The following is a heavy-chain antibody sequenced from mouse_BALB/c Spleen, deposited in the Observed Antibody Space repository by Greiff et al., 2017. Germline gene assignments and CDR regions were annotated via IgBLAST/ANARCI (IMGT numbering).Heavy chain of an antibody. J-gene: IGHJ2*01. D-gene: IGHD2-1*01. CDR2: IWSGGST. CDR1: GFSLTSYG. CDR3: ARMGNYRFDD. Sequence: VQVVESGPGLVQPSQSLSITCTVSGFSLTSYGVHWVRQSPGKGLEWLGVIWSGGSTDYNAAFISRLSISKDNSKSQVFFKMNSLQANDTAIYYCARMGNYRFDDWGQGTTRTVSS. V-gene: IGHV2-2*02.